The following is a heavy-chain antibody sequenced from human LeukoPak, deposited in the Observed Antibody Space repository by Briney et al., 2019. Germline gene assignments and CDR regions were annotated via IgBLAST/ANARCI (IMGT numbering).Heavy chain of an antibody. Sequence: PGGSLRLSCAASGFTFSSYAMSWVRQAPGKGLEWVSAISGSGGSTYYADSVKGRFTISRDNSKNTLNLQMNSLRAEDTAVYYCAKDESPYYDFWSGYNDYWGQGTLDTVSS. CDR2: ISGSGGST. J-gene: IGHJ4*02. CDR3: AKDESPYYDFWSGYNDY. CDR1: GFTFSSYA. V-gene: IGHV3-23*01. D-gene: IGHD3-3*01.